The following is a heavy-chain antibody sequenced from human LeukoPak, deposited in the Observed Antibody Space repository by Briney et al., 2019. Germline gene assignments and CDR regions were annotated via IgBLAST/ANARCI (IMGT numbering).Heavy chain of an antibody. V-gene: IGHV1-8*01. CDR2: MNPNSGNT. Sequence: ASVKVSCKASGYTFTSYDINWVRQATGQGLEWMGWMNPNSGNTGYAQKFQGRVTMTRNTSISTAYTELSSLRSEDTAVYYCARGSYYDFWSGYYNPINYFDYWGQGTLVTVS. CDR1: GYTFTSYD. D-gene: IGHD3-3*01. J-gene: IGHJ4*02. CDR3: ARGSYYDFWSGYYNPINYFDY.